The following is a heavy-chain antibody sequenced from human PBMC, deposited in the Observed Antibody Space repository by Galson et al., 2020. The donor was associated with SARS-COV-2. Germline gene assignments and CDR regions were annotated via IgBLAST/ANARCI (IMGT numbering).Heavy chain of an antibody. J-gene: IGHJ6*02. D-gene: IGHD6-13*01. V-gene: IGHV3-23*01. CDR1: GFTFSSYA. CDR2: ISGSGDST. Sequence: GESLKISCAASGFTFSSYAMSWVRQAPGKGLEWVSGISGSGDSTYYADSVNGRFTISRDSSKNTLYLQMNSLRAEDTAVYYCAKWGVASAGAYYYYGMDVWGQGTTVTVSS. CDR3: AKWGVASAGAYYYYGMDV.